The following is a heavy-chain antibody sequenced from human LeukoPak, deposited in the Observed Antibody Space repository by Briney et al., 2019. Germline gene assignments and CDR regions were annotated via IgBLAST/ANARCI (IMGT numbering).Heavy chain of an antibody. J-gene: IGHJ4*02. D-gene: IGHD1-26*01. V-gene: IGHV3-30*18. CDR1: GFTFSSNA. CDR2: ISSDGSSK. CDR3: AKDRSGGKMHYFDY. Sequence: GGSLRLSCAASGFTFSSNAMHWVRQAPGKGLEWVASISSDGSSKYYADSVKGRFTISRDNSKNTLYLQMNSLRTEDTAVYYCAKDRSGGKMHYFDYWGQGTLVTVSS.